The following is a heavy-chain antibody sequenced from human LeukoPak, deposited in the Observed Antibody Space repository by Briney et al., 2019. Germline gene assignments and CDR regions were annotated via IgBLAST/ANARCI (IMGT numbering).Heavy chain of an antibody. Sequence: PSETLSLTRTVSGGSMHSYHWSWIRQPPGKGLEWIGQIYYSGSTHYNPSLKSRVTISVDTSKSQFSLKLSSVTAADTAVYYCARTPGSFDIWGQGTMVTVSS. J-gene: IGHJ3*02. CDR2: IYYSGST. V-gene: IGHV4-59*01. CDR3: ARTPGSFDI. CDR1: GGSMHSYH. D-gene: IGHD6-25*01.